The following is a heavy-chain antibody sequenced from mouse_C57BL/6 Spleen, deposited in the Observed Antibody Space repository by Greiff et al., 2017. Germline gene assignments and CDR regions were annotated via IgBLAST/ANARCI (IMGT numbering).Heavy chain of an antibody. CDR2: ISYDGSN. CDR3: AREGDLPLDY. Sequence: EVKLVESGPGLVKPSQSLSLTCSVTGYSITSGYYWNWIRQFPGNKLEWMGYISYDGSNNYNPSLKNRISITRDTSKNQFFLKLNSVTTEDTATYYCAREGDLPLDYWGQGTTLTVSS. V-gene: IGHV3-6*01. CDR1: GYSITSGYY. J-gene: IGHJ2*01. D-gene: IGHD2-1*01.